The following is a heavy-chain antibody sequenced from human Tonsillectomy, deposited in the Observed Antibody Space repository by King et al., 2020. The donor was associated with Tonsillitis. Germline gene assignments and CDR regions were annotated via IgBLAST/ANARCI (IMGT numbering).Heavy chain of an antibody. J-gene: IGHJ6*02. V-gene: IGHV1-69*01. CDR2: IIPIFGTA. D-gene: IGHD5-18*01. CDR3: AREDVDTAMVDYYYYGMDV. CDR1: GGTFSSYA. Sequence: QLVQSGAEVKKPGSSVKVSCKASGGTFSSYAISWVRQAPGQGLEWMGGIIPIFGTANYAQKFQGRVTITADESTSTAYMERSSLRSEDTAVYYCAREDVDTAMVDYYYYGMDVWGQGTTVTVSS.